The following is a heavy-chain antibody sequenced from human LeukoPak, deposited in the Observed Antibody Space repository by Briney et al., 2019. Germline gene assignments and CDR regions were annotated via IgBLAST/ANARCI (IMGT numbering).Heavy chain of an antibody. V-gene: IGHV3-23*01. J-gene: IGHJ4*02. CDR3: ARGAYGDYDY. Sequence: AGGSLRLSCAASGFTFSSYAMSWVRQAPGKGLEWVSAISADASSTYYADSVQGRFTISRYSSKNTLYLQMNSLRAEDTAVYYCARGAYGDYDYWGQGTLVTVSS. CDR2: ISADASST. CDR1: GFTFSSYA. D-gene: IGHD4-17*01.